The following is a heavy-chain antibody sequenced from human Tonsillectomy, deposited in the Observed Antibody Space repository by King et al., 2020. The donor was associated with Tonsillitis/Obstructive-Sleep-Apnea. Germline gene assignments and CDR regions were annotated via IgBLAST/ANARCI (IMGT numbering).Heavy chain of an antibody. CDR1: GFTFSSFV. CDR3: AKESDAFDI. CDR2: ILYDGSST. J-gene: IGHJ3*02. V-gene: IGHV3-30*18. Sequence: VQLVESGGGVVQPGRSLRLSCAASGFTFSSFVMHWVRKAPGKGLEWVAVILYDGSSTSYADSVKGRFTISRDNSKNTLYLQMNSLRAEDTAVYYCAKESDAFDIWGQGTMVTVSS.